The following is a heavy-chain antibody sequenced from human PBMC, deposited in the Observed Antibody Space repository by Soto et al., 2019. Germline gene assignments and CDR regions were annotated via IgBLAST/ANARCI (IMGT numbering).Heavy chain of an antibody. J-gene: IGHJ6*03. CDR2: IYYSGST. V-gene: IGHV4-59*01. CDR3: ARFRGFGANYYYYYMDV. CDR1: GGSISSYY. D-gene: IGHD3-3*01. Sequence: SETLSLTCTVSGGSISSYYWSWIRQPPGKGLEWIGYIYYSGSTNYNPSLKSRVTISVDTSKNQFSLKLSSLTAADTAVYYCARFRGFGANYYYYYMDVWGKGTTVTVSS.